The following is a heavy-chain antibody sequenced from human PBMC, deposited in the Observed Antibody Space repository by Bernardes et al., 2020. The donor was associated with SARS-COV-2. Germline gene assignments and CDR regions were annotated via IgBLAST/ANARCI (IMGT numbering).Heavy chain of an antibody. D-gene: IGHD3-22*01. J-gene: IGHJ6*02. CDR1: GFIFSDHY. V-gene: IGHV3-72*01. CDR2: SRNKANGYTT. CDR3: GRVKTYNSGQGTWHYIGMDV. Sequence: GGSLRLSCTASGFIFSDHYMDWVRQAPGKGLEWVGRSRNKANGYTTEYATSVKGRFIISRDDSRNSVSLQMNGLKTEDTAVYYCGRVKTYNSGQGTWHYIGMDVWGQGTTVTVSS.